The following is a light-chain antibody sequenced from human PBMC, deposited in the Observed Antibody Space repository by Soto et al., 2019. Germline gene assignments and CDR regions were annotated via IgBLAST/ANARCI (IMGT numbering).Light chain of an antibody. CDR1: SGDVGTYNL. CDR3: CYDASRSNVV. CDR2: EVN. V-gene: IGLV2-23*02. Sequence: QSALTQPPSVSGSPGQSVTISCTGTSGDVGTYNLVSWYQQHPGRAPKLIIFEVNKRPSGVSHRLSGSKAGNTASLAISGLPEDDDADDHCCYDASRSNVVCGGGTQLTVL. J-gene: IGLJ2*01.